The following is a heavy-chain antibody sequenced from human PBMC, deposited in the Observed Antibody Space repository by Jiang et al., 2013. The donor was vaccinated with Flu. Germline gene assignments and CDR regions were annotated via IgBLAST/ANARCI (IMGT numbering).Heavy chain of an antibody. CDR2: ISSSSSYI. Sequence: SSISSSSSYIYYADSVKGRFTISRDNAKNSLYLQMNSLRAEDTAVYYCARDNDSSGYAPGVDYWGQGTLVTVSS. J-gene: IGHJ4*02. D-gene: IGHD3-22*01. CDR3: ARDNDSSGYAPGVDY. V-gene: IGHV3-21*03.